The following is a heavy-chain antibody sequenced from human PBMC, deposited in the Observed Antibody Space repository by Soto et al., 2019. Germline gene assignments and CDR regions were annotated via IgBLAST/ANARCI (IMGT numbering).Heavy chain of an antibody. CDR1: GYTFTSYD. D-gene: IGHD3-10*01. CDR3: ARSLHHHLITMVRGESFPFDP. V-gene: IGHV1-8*01. J-gene: IGHJ5*02. CDR2: MDPNSANT. Sequence: ASVKVSCKASGYTFTSYDINWVRQATGRGLEWMGWMDPNSANTGYAQKFQGRVTITTDNSMSTAYMELSSLRSEDTAVYYCARSLHHHLITMVRGESFPFDPWGQGTLVTVS.